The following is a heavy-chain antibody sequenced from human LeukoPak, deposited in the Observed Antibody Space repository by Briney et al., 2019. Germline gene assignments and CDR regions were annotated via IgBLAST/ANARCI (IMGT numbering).Heavy chain of an antibody. CDR2: INHSGST. Sequence: PSETLSLTCAVYGGSFSGYYWSWIRQPPGKGLEWIGEINHSGSTNYNPSLKSRVTISVDTSKNQFSLKLSSVTAADTAVYYCARGFLAGEPHYYYYGMDVWGKGTRVTVSS. CDR1: GGSFSGYY. D-gene: IGHD7-27*01. J-gene: IGHJ6*04. V-gene: IGHV4-34*01. CDR3: ARGFLAGEPHYYYYGMDV.